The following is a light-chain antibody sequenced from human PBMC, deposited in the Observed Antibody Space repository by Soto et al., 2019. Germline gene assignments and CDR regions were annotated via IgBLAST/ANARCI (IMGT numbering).Light chain of an antibody. CDR2: KAS. Sequence: DIQMTQSRSTLSASVGDRVTITCRASQSISSWLAWYQQKPWKAPNLLIYKASSLESGDPSRFSGRGAGTEFPLTISSLQPDDFATYYCHQYNSYPYTFGQGTKLEIK. CDR3: HQYNSYPYT. CDR1: QSISSW. V-gene: IGKV1-5*03. J-gene: IGKJ2*01.